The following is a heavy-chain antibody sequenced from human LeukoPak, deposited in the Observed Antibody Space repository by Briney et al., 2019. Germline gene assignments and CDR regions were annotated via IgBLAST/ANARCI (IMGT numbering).Heavy chain of an antibody. CDR3: AKDQRSANWNPDY. J-gene: IGHJ4*02. Sequence: GGSLRLSCVASGFTFSDFDMNWVRQAPGKGLEWVSSISSSSSYIYYADSVKGRFTISRDNAKNSLYLQMNSLRAEDTAVYYCAKDQRSANWNPDYWGQGTLVTVSS. V-gene: IGHV3-21*01. CDR1: GFTFSDFD. CDR2: ISSSSSYI. D-gene: IGHD1-20*01.